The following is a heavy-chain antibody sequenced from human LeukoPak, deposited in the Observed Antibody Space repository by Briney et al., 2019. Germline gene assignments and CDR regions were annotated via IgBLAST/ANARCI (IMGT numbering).Heavy chain of an antibody. D-gene: IGHD6-6*01. CDR3: ARGRTYSSSSDY. J-gene: IGHJ4*02. CDR1: GFTFSSYW. CDR2: INHSGST. Sequence: GSLRLSCAASGFTFSSYWMSWVRQPPGKGLEWIGEINHSGSTNYNPSLKSRVTISVDTSKNQFSLKLSSVTAADTAVYYCARGRTYSSSSDYWGQGTLVTVSS. V-gene: IGHV4-34*01.